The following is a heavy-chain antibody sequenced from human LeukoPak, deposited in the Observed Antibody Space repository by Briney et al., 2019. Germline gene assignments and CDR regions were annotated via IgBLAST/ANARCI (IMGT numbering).Heavy chain of an antibody. CDR1: GFTFSNHY. J-gene: IGHJ6*02. Sequence: GGSLRLSCAASGFTFSNHYMSWVRQAPGKGLEWVSVIYSGGGTYYADSVKGRFTISRDNSKNTLYLQMNSVRAEDTAVYYCAKLGFWDYDGRWDVWGQGTTVTVSS. CDR3: AKLGFWDYDGRWDV. D-gene: IGHD3-3*01. CDR2: IYSGGGT. V-gene: IGHV3-53*05.